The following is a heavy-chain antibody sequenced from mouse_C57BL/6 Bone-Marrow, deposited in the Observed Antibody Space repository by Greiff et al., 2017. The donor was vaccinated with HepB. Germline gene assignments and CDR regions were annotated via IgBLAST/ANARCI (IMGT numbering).Heavy chain of an antibody. V-gene: IGHV5-17*01. J-gene: IGHJ3*01. CDR1: GFTFSDYG. Sequence: EVKLMESGGGLVKPGGSLKLSCAASGFTFSDYGMHWVRQAPEKGLEWVAYISSGSSTIYYADTVKGRFTISRDNAKNTLFLQMTSLRSEDTAMYYCAIAAYYSNYGFAYWGQGTLVTVSA. D-gene: IGHD2-5*01. CDR3: AIAAYYSNYGFAY. CDR2: ISSGSSTI.